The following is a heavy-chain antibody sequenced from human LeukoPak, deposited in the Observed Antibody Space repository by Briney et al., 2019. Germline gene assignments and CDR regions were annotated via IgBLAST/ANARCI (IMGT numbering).Heavy chain of an antibody. CDR2: IYYSGST. J-gene: IGHJ4*02. Sequence: SETLSLTCTVSGGSISSYYWSWIRQPPGKGLEWIGYIYYSGSTNYNPSLKSRVTISVDTSKNQFSLKLSSVTAADTAVYYCARVYGANYYDSSGQQRYAFDDWGQGTLVTVSS. CDR3: ARVYGANYYDSSGQQRYAFDD. D-gene: IGHD3-22*01. V-gene: IGHV4-59*08. CDR1: GGSISSYY.